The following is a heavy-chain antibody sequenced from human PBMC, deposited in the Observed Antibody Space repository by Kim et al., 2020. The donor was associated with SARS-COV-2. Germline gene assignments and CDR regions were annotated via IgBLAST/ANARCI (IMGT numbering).Heavy chain of an antibody. CDR2: IYYSGST. Sequence: SETLSLTCTVSGGSISSGGYYWSWIRQHPGKGLEWIGYIYYSGSTYYNPSLKSRVTISVDTSKNQFSLKLSSVTAADTAVYYCARPYGGVRGDAFDIWGQGTMVTVSS. V-gene: IGHV4-31*03. CDR1: GGSISSGGYY. CDR3: ARPYGGVRGDAFDI. D-gene: IGHD3-10*01. J-gene: IGHJ3*02.